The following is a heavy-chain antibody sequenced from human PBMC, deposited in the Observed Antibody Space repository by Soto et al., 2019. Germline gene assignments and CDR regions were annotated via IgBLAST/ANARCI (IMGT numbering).Heavy chain of an antibody. D-gene: IGHD2-15*01. J-gene: IGHJ6*03. CDR1: GFTFSSYA. CDR3: AKSYCSGGSCYEGYYYYMDV. Sequence: PGGSLRLSCAASGFTFSSYAMSWVRQAPGKGLEWASAISGSGGSTYYADSVKGRFTISRDNSKNTLYLQMNSLRAEDTAVYYCAKSYCSGGSCYEGYYYYMDVWGKGTTVTVSS. V-gene: IGHV3-23*01. CDR2: ISGSGGST.